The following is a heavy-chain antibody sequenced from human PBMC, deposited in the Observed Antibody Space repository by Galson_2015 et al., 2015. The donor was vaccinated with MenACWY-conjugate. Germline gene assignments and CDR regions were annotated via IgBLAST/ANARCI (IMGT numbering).Heavy chain of an antibody. J-gene: IGHJ4*02. V-gene: IGHV6-1*01. CDR3: AREVMFSRNFYAIDY. CDR1: GDSVSSNSAA. D-gene: IGHD1-7*01. Sequence: ATSGDSVSSNSAAWNWLRQSPSRGLEWLGRTYYKSKWYNDYAASVKSRMTIHPDTSKNLISLQLNSVTPEDTAVYYCAREVMFSRNFYAIDYWGQGTRVTVSS. CDR2: TYYKSKWYN.